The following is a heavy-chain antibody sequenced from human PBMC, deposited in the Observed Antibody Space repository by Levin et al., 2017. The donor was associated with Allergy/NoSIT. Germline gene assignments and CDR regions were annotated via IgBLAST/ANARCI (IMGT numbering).Heavy chain of an antibody. CDR3: ATSTSSSGWNYWYFDR. CDR1: GFTFSSYA. D-gene: IGHD6-19*01. J-gene: IGHJ2*01. CDR2: ISGSGGST. V-gene: IGHV3-23*01. Sequence: GGSLRLSCAASGFTFSSYAMSWVRQAPGKGLEWVSAISGSGGSTYYADSVKGRFTISRDNSKNTLYLQMNSLRAEDTAVYYCATSTSSSGWNYWYFDRWGRGTLVTVSS.